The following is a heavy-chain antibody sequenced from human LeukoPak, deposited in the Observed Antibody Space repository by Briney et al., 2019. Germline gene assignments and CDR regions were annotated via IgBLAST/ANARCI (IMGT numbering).Heavy chain of an antibody. CDR1: GGSFSGYY. CDR2: INHSGST. Sequence: SGTLSLTCAVYGGSFSGYYWSWIRQPPGKGLEWIGEINHSGSTNYNPSLKSRVTISVDTSKNQFSLKLSSVTAADTAVYYCARGWWFDPWGQGTLVTVSS. J-gene: IGHJ5*02. V-gene: IGHV4-34*01. CDR3: ARGWWFDP.